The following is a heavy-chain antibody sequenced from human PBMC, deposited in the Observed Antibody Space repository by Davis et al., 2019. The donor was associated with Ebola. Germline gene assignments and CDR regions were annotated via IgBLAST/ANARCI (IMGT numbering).Heavy chain of an antibody. CDR2: IYYSGST. Sequence: MPSETLSLTCTVSGGSISSSSYYWGWIRQPPGKGLEWIGSIYYSGSTYYNPSLKSRVTISVDTSKNQFSLKLSSVTAADTAVYYCARGVIATFDPWGQGTLVTVSS. J-gene: IGHJ5*02. CDR1: GGSISSSSYY. CDR3: ARGVIATFDP. V-gene: IGHV4-39*01. D-gene: IGHD3-10*01.